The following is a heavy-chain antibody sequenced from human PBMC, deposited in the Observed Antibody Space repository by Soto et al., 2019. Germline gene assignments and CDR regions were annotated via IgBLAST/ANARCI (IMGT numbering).Heavy chain of an antibody. D-gene: IGHD3-16*02. V-gene: IGHV3-73*01. CDR3: TRLISAAQDY. J-gene: IGHJ4*02. Sequence: EVLLVESGGGLVQPGGSRKLSCAASGFVFKDSSIHWVRQASGKGLEWVGRIRDRAYSYATAYAASVTGRFTISRDDSTNTAYLQMNSLETEDTAIYYCTRLISAAQDYWGQGTQVTVSS. CDR2: IRDRAYSYAT. CDR1: GFVFKDSS.